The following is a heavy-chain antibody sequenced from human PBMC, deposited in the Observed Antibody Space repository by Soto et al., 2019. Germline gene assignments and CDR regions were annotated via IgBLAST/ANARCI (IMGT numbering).Heavy chain of an antibody. CDR1: VYTFTSFG. V-gene: IGHV1-18*01. J-gene: IGHJ4*02. Sequence: ASVKVSCKASVYTFTSFGISWVRQAPGQGLEWMGWISAYNGNTNYAQKLQGRVTMTTDTSTSTAYMELRSLRSDDTAVYYCARDMDCSGGSCDITFDYWGQGTLVTVSP. CDR3: ARDMDCSGGSCDITFDY. CDR2: ISAYNGNT. D-gene: IGHD2-15*01.